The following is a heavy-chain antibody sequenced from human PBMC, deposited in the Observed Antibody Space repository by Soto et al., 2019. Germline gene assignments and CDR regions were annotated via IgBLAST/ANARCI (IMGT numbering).Heavy chain of an antibody. V-gene: IGHV1-46*01. D-gene: IGHD4-4*01. Sequence: ASVKVFCKASGYLFASYSMHWVRQSPGQGLEWMGMINPSGGCTSYVEKFQGRVTMTRDTYTSTVYMELSGLRSEDTAVYYCEIESAVKHEFQTRRHFDYWVNGTLVTIFS. CDR2: INPSGGCT. J-gene: IGHJ4*01. CDR3: EIESAVKHEFQTRRHFDY. CDR1: GYLFASYS.